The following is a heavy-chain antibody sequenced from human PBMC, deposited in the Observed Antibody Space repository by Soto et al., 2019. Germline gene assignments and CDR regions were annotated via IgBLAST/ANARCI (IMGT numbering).Heavy chain of an antibody. D-gene: IGHD3-16*01. V-gene: IGHV3-15*01. CDR3: TIEVELWRPRGLGCDS. J-gene: IGHJ5*01. Sequence: GGSLRPSCAAIGLTFNNAGMTWVRQAPGKGRQWVGRIKGKRAGGTTDYPAPVKGRFTTSRDDLKSTRHRRMNSLNTEDTAVYYCTIEVELWRPRGLGCDSWGQGTLVTVSS. CDR2: IKGKRAGGTT. CDR1: GLTFNNAG.